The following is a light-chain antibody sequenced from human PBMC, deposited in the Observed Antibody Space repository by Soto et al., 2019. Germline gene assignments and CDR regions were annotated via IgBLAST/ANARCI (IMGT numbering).Light chain of an antibody. Sequence: EIVLTQSPGTLSLSPGERASLSCRASQSVSSEKLAWYQQKPGQAPRLLIFGASGRATGIPERLSGSGSGTDFSLTISRLEPEDSAVYYCQQYGSSILTFGGGPKVDIX. CDR1: QSVSSEK. V-gene: IGKV3-20*01. J-gene: IGKJ4*01. CDR2: GAS. CDR3: QQYGSSILT.